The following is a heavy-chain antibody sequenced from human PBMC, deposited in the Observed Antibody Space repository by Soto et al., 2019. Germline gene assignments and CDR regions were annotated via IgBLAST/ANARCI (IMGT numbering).Heavy chain of an antibody. J-gene: IGHJ4*02. V-gene: IGHV3-23*01. Sequence: EVQLLESGGGLVQPGGSLRLSCAASGFTFSSYAMSWVRQAPGKGLEWVSAISGSGGSTYYADSVKGRFTISRDNSKNRLYLQMNSLRAEDTAVYYCARDSRGKEKSQSKVTDLARVAVTNDWYFDYWGQGTLVTVSS. CDR3: ARDSRGKEKSQSKVTDLARVAVTNDWYFDY. CDR1: GFTFSSYA. D-gene: IGHD4-17*01. CDR2: ISGSGGST.